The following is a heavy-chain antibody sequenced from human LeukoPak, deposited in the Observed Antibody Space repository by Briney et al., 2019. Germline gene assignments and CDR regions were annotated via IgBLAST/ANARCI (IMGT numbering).Heavy chain of an antibody. J-gene: IGHJ6*02. V-gene: IGHV3-23*01. CDR3: AKGIMDV. CDR1: GFTFSIYA. CDR2: ITSSGNTT. Sequence: PGGSLRLSCAASGFTFSIYAMSWVRQAPGKGLEWVAGITSSGNTTYYADPVKGRFTISRDNSKNTLYLQMNSLRAEDTAVYYCAKGIMDVWGQGTTVTVSS.